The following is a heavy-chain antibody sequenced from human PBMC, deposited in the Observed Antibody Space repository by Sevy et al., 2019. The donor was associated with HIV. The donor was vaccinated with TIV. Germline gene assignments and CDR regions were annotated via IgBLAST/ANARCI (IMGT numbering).Heavy chain of an antibody. CDR2: ISVSSGTV. J-gene: IGHJ4*02. CDR1: GFTFGSYT. V-gene: IGHV3-48*01. Sequence: GGSLRLSCAVSGFTFGSYTMNWVRQAPGRGLEWLSYISVSSGTVYYADSVKGRFTISRDNAKNSLYLQMNSLRAEDSAVYYCVRDTSYGHPYYFDYRGQGTLVTVSS. D-gene: IGHD4-17*01. CDR3: VRDTSYGHPYYFDY.